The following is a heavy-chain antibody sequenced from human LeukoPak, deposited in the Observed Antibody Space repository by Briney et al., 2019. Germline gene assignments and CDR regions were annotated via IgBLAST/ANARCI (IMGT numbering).Heavy chain of an antibody. V-gene: IGHV4-34*01. CDR3: ARMTTGHDY. D-gene: IGHD4-17*01. Sequence: SATLSLTCAVSGTSFSTYYWSWISQSPEKGLEWSGEINHSGYTNNNPSLKSRVTMSIDTSNNRFSLRLSSVTAADTAVYFCARMTTGHDYWGQGILVTVSS. J-gene: IGHJ4*02. CDR2: INHSGYT. CDR1: GTSFSTYY.